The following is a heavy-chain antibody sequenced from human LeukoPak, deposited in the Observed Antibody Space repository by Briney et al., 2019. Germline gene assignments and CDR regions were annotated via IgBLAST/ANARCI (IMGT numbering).Heavy chain of an antibody. CDR3: AKDYCGGDCYPDY. J-gene: IGHJ4*02. CDR1: GFTFSSYG. Sequence: GGSLRLSCAASGFTFSSYGMHWVRQAPGKGLEWVAVIWYDGNNKYYADSVKGRFTISRDNSKNTLYLQMNSLRAEDTAVYYCAKDYCGGDCYPDYWGQGTLVTVSS. CDR2: IWYDGNNK. D-gene: IGHD2-21*02. V-gene: IGHV3-30*02.